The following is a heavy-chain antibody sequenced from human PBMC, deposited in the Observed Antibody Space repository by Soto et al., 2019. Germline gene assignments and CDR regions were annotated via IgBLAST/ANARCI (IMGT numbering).Heavy chain of an antibody. J-gene: IGHJ4*02. Sequence: LSLTCSVSGGSIGRYYWSWIRQSPGKGLEWIGFIYDSENTNYNPSLKSRVTISGDTSKNQLSLTLSSVTAADTAIYYCARHEKGSSFDHWGQGALVTVSS. V-gene: IGHV4-59*08. CDR1: GGSIGRYY. CDR2: IYDSENT. D-gene: IGHD6-6*01. CDR3: ARHEKGSSFDH.